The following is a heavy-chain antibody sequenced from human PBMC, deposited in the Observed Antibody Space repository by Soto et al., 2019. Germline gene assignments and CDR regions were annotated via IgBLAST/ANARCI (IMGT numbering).Heavy chain of an antibody. Sequence: EVQLAESGGGLVKPGGSLRLSCAASGLTFSNAWMKWVRQAPGKGLEWVGRIKSKTNGGTTDYAAPLKGRFTISRDDSKNTVYLQMNSLKTEDTALYYCSYYRDSNDNHFDYWGQGALVTVSS. D-gene: IGHD3-22*01. CDR3: SYYRDSNDNHFDY. V-gene: IGHV3-15*07. CDR2: IKSKTNGGTT. J-gene: IGHJ4*02. CDR1: GLTFSNAW.